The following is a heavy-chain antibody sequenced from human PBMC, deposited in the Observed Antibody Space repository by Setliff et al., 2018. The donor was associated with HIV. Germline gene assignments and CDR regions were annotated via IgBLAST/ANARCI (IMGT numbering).Heavy chain of an antibody. Sequence: ASVKVSCKTSGDTFTSYDINWVRQAPGQGLQWMGIINPSGGSTTYAQKFQGRVTMTRDTSTTTIFMELSSLRSEDTAVYYCARDGYYNFWSGYGYYYYYMDVWGKGTT. CDR3: ARDGYYNFWSGYGYYYYYMDV. D-gene: IGHD3-3*01. J-gene: IGHJ6*03. V-gene: IGHV1-46*01. CDR1: GDTFTSYD. CDR2: INPSGGST.